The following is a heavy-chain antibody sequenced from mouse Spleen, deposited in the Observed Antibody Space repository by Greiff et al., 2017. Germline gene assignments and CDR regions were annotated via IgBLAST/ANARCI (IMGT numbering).Heavy chain of an antibody. V-gene: IGHV1-15*01. CDR3: TREGAYYGSSFFDY. Sequence: QVQLKQSGAELVRPGASVTLSCKASGYTFTDYEMHWVKQTPVHGLEWIGAIDPETGGTAYNQKFKGKAILTADKSSSTAYMELRSLTSEDSAVYYCTREGAYYGSSFFDYWGQGTTLTVSS. CDR1: GYTFTDYE. D-gene: IGHD1-1*01. CDR2: IDPETGGT. J-gene: IGHJ2*01.